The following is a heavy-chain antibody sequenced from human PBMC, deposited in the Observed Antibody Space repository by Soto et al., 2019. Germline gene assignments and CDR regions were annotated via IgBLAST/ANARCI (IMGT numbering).Heavy chain of an antibody. CDR1: GFTISGHW. Sequence: EVQLVESGGGLVQPGGSLRLSCAASGFTISGHWMHWVRQAPGKGLVWVSRINSDGGTTSYADSVRGRFTISRDNAKSTLYLQMNSLRAEDTAVYYCARGYTGRNGLFDPWGQGTRVTVSS. V-gene: IGHV3-74*01. D-gene: IGHD1-26*01. CDR3: ARGYTGRNGLFDP. CDR2: INSDGGTT. J-gene: IGHJ5*02.